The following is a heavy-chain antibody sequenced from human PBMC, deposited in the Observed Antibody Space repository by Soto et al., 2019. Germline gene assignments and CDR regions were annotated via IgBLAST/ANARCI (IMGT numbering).Heavy chain of an antibody. Sequence: EARLLESGGGLVQPGGSLRLSCVVSGFSMSNHALTWVRQAPGKGQEWVSSISSTGSKTYYADSIKGRFTISRDNSKNTVFLQMNSLRPDDMAFYFCAREPKPFMAGYYDLWGQGTLVTVSS. V-gene: IGHV3-23*01. D-gene: IGHD3-9*01. CDR2: ISSTGSKT. J-gene: IGHJ4*02. CDR1: GFSMSNHA. CDR3: AREPKPFMAGYYDL.